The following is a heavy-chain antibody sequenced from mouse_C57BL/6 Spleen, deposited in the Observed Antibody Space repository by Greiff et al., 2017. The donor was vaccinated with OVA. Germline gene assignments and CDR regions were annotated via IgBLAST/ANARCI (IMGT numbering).Heavy chain of an antibody. CDR2: IDPSDSYT. V-gene: IGHV1-69*01. CDR1: GYTFTSYW. J-gene: IGHJ1*03. D-gene: IGHD1-1*01. CDR3: ARSGYYGSSGYFDV. Sequence: QVQLQQPGAELVMPGASVKLSCKASGYTFTSYWMHWVKQRPGQGLEWIGEIDPSDSYTNYNQKFKGKSTLTVDKSSSTAYMQLSSLTSEDSAVYYGARSGYYGSSGYFDVWGTGTTVTVSS.